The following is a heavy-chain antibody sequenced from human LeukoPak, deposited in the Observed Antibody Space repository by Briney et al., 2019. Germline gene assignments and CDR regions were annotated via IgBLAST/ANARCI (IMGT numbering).Heavy chain of an antibody. J-gene: IGHJ3*02. CDR2: IYHSGST. CDR1: GGSISSSNW. V-gene: IGHV4-4*02. Sequence: SGTLSLTCAVSGGSISSSNWWSWIRQPPGKGLEWIGEIYHSGSTNYNPSLKSRVTISVDKSKTQFSLKLSSVTAADTAVYYCARDRPRELFRAFDIWGQGTMVTVSS. D-gene: IGHD3-10*01. CDR3: ARDRPRELFRAFDI.